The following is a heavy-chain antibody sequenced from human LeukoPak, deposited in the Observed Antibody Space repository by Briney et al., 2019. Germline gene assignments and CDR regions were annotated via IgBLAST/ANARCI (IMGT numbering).Heavy chain of an antibody. V-gene: IGHV5-51*01. CDR3: ARQRSSSWYDNDY. Sequence: GESLKISCKGSGYSFTSCWIGWVRQMPGKGLEWMGIIYPGDSDTRYSPSFQGQVTISADKSISTAYLQWSSLKASDTAMYYCARQRSSSWYDNDYWGQGTLVTVSS. CDR2: IYPGDSDT. J-gene: IGHJ4*02. D-gene: IGHD6-13*01. CDR1: GYSFTSCW.